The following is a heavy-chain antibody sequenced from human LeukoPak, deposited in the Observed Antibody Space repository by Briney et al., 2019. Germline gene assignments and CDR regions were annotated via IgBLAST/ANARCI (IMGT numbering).Heavy chain of an antibody. J-gene: IGHJ5*02. CDR1: GFTFSSYW. CDR2: IKQDGSEK. CDR3: ARDCSSTNCYRGGFDP. V-gene: IGHV3-7*01. D-gene: IGHD2-2*01. Sequence: GGSLRLSCAASGFTFSSYWMSWFRQAPGKGLEWVANIKQDGSEKYYVDSVKGRFTISRDNAKNSLYLQMNSLRVEDTAVYYCARDCSSTNCYRGGFDPWGQGTLVTVSS.